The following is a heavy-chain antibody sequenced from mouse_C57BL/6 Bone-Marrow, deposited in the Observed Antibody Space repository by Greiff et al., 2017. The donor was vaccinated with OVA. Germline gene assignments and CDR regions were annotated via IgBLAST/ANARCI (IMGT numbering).Heavy chain of an antibody. CDR2: IDPENGDT. J-gene: IGHJ3*01. CDR3: TTEGIYYAPWFAY. D-gene: IGHD1-1*01. V-gene: IGHV14-4*01. Sequence: DVKLQESGAELVRPGASVKLSCTASGFNIKDDYMHWVKQRPEQGLEWIGWIDPENGDTEYASKFQGKATITADTSSNTAYLQLSSLTSEDTAVYYCTTEGIYYAPWFAYWGQGTLVTVSA. CDR1: GFNIKDDY.